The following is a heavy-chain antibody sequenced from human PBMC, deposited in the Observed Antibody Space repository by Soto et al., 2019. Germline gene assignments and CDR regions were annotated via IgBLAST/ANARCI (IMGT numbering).Heavy chain of an antibody. CDR3: ARDSGSYYWWFDP. Sequence: QVQLQESGPGLVKPSQTLSLTCTVSGGSISSGDYYWSWIRQPPGKGLGWIGYIYYSGSTYYNPSLKSRVTISVDTSKNQFSLKLSSVTAADTAVYYCARDSGSYYWWFDPWGQGTLVTVSS. CDR1: GGSISSGDYY. J-gene: IGHJ5*02. V-gene: IGHV4-30-4*01. D-gene: IGHD1-26*01. CDR2: IYYSGST.